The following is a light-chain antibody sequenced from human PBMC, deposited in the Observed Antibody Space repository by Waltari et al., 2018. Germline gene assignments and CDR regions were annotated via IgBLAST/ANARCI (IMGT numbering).Light chain of an antibody. V-gene: IGKV1-27*01. CDR1: QGISNY. Sequence: DIQMTQSPSSLSASLGDRVTITCRASQGISNYLAWYQQKPGKVPKLLIYAASTLQAGVPSRFSGSGAGTDFTLTISSLQPEDVATYYCQKYNRARTFGQGTKVEIK. CDR3: QKYNRART. CDR2: AAS. J-gene: IGKJ1*01.